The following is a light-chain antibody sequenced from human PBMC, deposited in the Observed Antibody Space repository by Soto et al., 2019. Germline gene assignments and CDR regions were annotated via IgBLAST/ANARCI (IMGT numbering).Light chain of an antibody. CDR3: SSYAGSNKLV. J-gene: IGLJ2*01. Sequence: QSALTQPPSASGYPGQSVTISCTGTSSDVGGYNYVSWYQQHPGKAPKLMIYEVSKRPSGVPDRFSGSKSGNTASLTVSGLQAEDEADYYCSSYAGSNKLVFGGGTKLTVL. CDR2: EVS. CDR1: SSDVGGYNY. V-gene: IGLV2-8*01.